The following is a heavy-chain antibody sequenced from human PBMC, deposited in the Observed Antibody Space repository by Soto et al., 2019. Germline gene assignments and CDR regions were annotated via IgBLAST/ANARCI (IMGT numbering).Heavy chain of an antibody. CDR3: ARDGYSSSSYSYYYYGMDV. V-gene: IGHV3-48*02. CDR1: GFTFISYS. D-gene: IGHD6-6*01. CDR2: ISSGSTTI. Sequence: GWSLRLACASSGFTFISYSTNWVRQAPGKGLEWVSYISSGSTTIYYADSVKGRFTISRDNAKNSLYLQMNSLRDEDTAVYYCARDGYSSSSYSYYYYGMDVWGQGTTVTVSS. J-gene: IGHJ6*02.